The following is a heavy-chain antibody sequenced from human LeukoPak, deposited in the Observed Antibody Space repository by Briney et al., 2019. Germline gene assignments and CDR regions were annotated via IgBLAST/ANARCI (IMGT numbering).Heavy chain of an antibody. CDR2: IYYSGST. Sequence: PSETLSLTRTVTGGSISGSSYSWGWIRQPPGKGLEWIGSIYYSGSTYYNPSLKSRVTISVDTSKNQFSLKLSSVTAADTAAYYCATFQNNWFDPWGQGTLVTVSS. D-gene: IGHD2-21*01. CDR1: GGSISGSSYS. J-gene: IGHJ5*02. V-gene: IGHV4-39*01. CDR3: ATFQNNWFDP.